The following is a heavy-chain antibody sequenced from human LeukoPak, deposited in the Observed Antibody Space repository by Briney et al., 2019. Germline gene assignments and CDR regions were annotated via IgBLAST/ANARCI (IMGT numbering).Heavy chain of an antibody. J-gene: IGHJ4*02. CDR3: ARHNSGRYWDYFEY. CDR1: GYTLTELS. Sequence: ASVKVSCKVSGYTLTELSMHWVRQAPGQGLEWMGSISAFNGNTNYGQNLQGRVTIATDTSTTTAYMELRSLRSDDTAVYYCARHNSGRYWDYFEYWGQGTLVTVSS. D-gene: IGHD1-26*01. V-gene: IGHV1-18*01. CDR2: ISAFNGNT.